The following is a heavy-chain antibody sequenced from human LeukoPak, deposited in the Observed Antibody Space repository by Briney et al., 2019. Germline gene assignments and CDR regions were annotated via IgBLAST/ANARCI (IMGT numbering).Heavy chain of an antibody. D-gene: IGHD3-22*01. V-gene: IGHV4-59*01. CDR1: GASISSYY. Sequence: SETLSLTCTVSGASISSYYWSWIRQPPGKGLEWIGDIYYSGSIKYNPPLKSRVTMSVDTSKNQFSLKLSSVTAADTAIYYCARENPSGYYNRPIDYWGQGTLVTVSS. CDR3: ARENPSGYYNRPIDY. J-gene: IGHJ4*02. CDR2: IYYSGSI.